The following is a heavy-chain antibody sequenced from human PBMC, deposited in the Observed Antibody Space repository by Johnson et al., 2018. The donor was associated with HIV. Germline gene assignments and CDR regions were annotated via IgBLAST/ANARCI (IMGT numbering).Heavy chain of an antibody. Sequence: QVQLVESGGGLVQPGGSLRLSCAASGFTFSSYAMHWVRQAPGKGLEWVAVISYDGSNKYYADSVKGRFTISRDNSKNTLHLQMKSLRAEDTAVYYCARSVGYCSGGSCSPDAFDIWGQGTMVTVSS. V-gene: IGHV3-30*04. CDR3: ARSVGYCSGGSCSPDAFDI. CDR1: GFTFSSYA. J-gene: IGHJ3*02. D-gene: IGHD2-15*01. CDR2: ISYDGSNK.